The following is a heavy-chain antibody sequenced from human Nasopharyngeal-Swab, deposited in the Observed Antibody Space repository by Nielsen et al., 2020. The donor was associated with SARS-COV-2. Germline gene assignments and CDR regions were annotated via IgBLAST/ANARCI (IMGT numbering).Heavy chain of an antibody. CDR2: IKQDGSEK. CDR1: GFTFSSYS. Sequence: GGSLRLSCAASGFTFSSYSMSWVRQAPGKGLEWVANIKQDGSEKYYVDSVKGRFTISRDNAKNSLYLQMNSLRAEDTAVYYCARGGTGTNQRDNWFDPWGQGTLVTVSS. D-gene: IGHD1-1*01. J-gene: IGHJ5*02. V-gene: IGHV3-7*01. CDR3: ARGGTGTNQRDNWFDP.